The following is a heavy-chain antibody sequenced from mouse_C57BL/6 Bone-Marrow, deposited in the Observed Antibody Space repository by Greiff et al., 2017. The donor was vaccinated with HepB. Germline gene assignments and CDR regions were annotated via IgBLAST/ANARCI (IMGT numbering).Heavy chain of an antibody. D-gene: IGHD1-1*01. CDR3: ARGGTYWYFDV. V-gene: IGHV1-42*01. J-gene: IGHJ1*03. Sequence: LVESGPELVKPGASVKISCKASGYSFTGYYMNWVKQSPEKSLEWIGEINPSTGGTTYNQKFKAKATLTVDKSSSTAYMQLKSLTSEDSAVYYCARGGTYWYFDVWGTGTTVTVSS. CDR1: GYSFTGYY. CDR2: INPSTGGT.